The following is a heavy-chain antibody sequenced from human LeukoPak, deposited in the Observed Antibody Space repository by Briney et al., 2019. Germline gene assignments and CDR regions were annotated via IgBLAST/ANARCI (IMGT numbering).Heavy chain of an antibody. CDR1: GGSVNSGSYY. V-gene: IGHV4-61*01. Sequence: SETLSLTCTVSGGSVNSGSYYWSWIRQPPGKGLEWIGYVFYSGSTNYNPSLKSRVTISVDTSKNQFSLKLSSVTAADTAVYYCARLRDGRWLLEYWGQGTLVTVSS. CDR2: VFYSGST. CDR3: ARLRDGRWLLEY. J-gene: IGHJ4*02. D-gene: IGHD5-24*01.